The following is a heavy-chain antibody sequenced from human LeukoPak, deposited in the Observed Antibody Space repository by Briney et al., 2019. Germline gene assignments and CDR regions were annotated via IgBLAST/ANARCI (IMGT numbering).Heavy chain of an antibody. D-gene: IGHD4-17*01. Sequence: GRSLRLSCAASGFTFSSCGMHWVRQAPGKGLEWVAVISYDGSNKYYADSVKGRFTISRDNSKNTLYLQMNSLRAEDTAVYYCAKDLEARYGDYPAAFDIWGQGTMVTVSS. CDR3: AKDLEARYGDYPAAFDI. J-gene: IGHJ3*02. CDR1: GFTFSSCG. V-gene: IGHV3-30*18. CDR2: ISYDGSNK.